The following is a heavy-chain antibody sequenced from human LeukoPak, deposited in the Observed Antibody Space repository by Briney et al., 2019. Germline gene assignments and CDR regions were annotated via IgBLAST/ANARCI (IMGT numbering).Heavy chain of an antibody. J-gene: IGHJ5*02. CDR1: GYTFTSYG. Sequence: ASVKVSCKASGYTFTSYGISCVRHAPGQGLEWMTWISAYNGNTNYAQKLQGRVTMTTDTSTSTAYMELRSLRSDDTAVYYCARDLTYAAYSSSWYLNWFDPWGQGTLVTVSS. D-gene: IGHD6-13*01. V-gene: IGHV1-18*01. CDR3: ARDLTYAAYSSSWYLNWFDP. CDR2: ISAYNGNT.